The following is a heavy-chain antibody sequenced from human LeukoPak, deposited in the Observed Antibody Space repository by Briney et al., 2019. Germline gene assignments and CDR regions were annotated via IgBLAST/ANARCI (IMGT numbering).Heavy chain of an antibody. Sequence: TSETLSLTCAVYGGSFSGYYWSWIRQPPGKGLEWIGEINHSGSTNYNPSLKSRVTISVDTTKNQFSLKLSSVPAADTAVYYRARERGTAHYSWFDPWGQGTLVTVSS. CDR2: INHSGST. CDR3: ARERGTAHYSWFDP. CDR1: GGSFSGYY. V-gene: IGHV4-34*01. J-gene: IGHJ5*02. D-gene: IGHD1-1*01.